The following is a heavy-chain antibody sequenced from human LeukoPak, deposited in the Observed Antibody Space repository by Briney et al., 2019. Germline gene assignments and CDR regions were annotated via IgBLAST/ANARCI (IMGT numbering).Heavy chain of an antibody. J-gene: IGHJ4*02. Sequence: PGRSLRLSCAASGFTFSSYWMHWVRQVAWKRLVWVARINPGGSSITYADSVKGRFTISRDNAKNTLYLQMDSLRAEDTGVYYCARSNQADDYWGQGTLVTVSS. CDR1: GFTFSSYW. CDR3: ARSNQADDY. V-gene: IGHV3-74*01. D-gene: IGHD1-14*01. CDR2: INPGGSSI.